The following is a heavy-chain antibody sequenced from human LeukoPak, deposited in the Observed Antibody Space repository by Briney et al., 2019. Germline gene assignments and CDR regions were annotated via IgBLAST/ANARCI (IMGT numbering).Heavy chain of an antibody. Sequence: KTGGSLRLSCAASGFTFSDYYMSWIRQAPGKGLEWVSYISSSGSTIYYADSVKGRFTISRDNAKNSLYLQMNSLRAEDTAVYYCARVERRASTVPSVRAFDIWGQGTMVTVSS. D-gene: IGHD1-1*01. J-gene: IGHJ3*02. CDR3: ARVERRASTVPSVRAFDI. CDR1: GFTFSDYY. V-gene: IGHV3-11*01. CDR2: ISSSGSTI.